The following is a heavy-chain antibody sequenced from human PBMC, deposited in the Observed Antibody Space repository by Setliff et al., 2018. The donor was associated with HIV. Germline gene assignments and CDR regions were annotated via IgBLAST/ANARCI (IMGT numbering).Heavy chain of an antibody. V-gene: IGHV4-38-2*01. CDR1: GYSISNSYY. CDR2: IYHSGST. CDR3: TRAGAIPSWAVSGLSYYYYMDV. J-gene: IGHJ6*03. D-gene: IGHD6-19*01. Sequence: PSETLSLTCDVSGYSISNSYYWGWIRQPPGKGLEWIGNIYHSGSTNYNPSLKSRVTILVDTSKNQFSLKLTSVTAADTAVYYCTRAGAIPSWAVSGLSYYYYMDVWGKGTTVTVSS.